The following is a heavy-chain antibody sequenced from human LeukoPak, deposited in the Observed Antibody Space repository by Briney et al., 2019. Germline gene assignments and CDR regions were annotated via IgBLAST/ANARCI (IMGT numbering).Heavy chain of an antibody. CDR2: IYYSGST. D-gene: IGHD1-1*01. J-gene: IGHJ6*02. CDR3: AREMYNWNDYYYGMDV. Sequence: SETLSLTCTVSGGSISSYYWSWIRQPPGKGLEWIGYIYYSGSTNYNPSLKSRVTISVDTSKNQFSLKLSSVTAADTAVYYCAREMYNWNDYYYGMDVWGQGTTVTVSS. CDR1: GGSISSYY. V-gene: IGHV4-59*01.